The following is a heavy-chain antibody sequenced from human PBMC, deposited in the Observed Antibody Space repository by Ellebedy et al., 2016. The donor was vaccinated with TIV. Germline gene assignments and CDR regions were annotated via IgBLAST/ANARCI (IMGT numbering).Heavy chain of an antibody. CDR1: GFTFSSYS. CDR2: IRSKASSYAT. Sequence: GGSLRLSXAASGFTFSSYSMNWVRQAPGKGLEWVGRIRSKASSYATAYAESVRGRFTISRDDSKNTAYLQMNSLRTEDTAFYYCTSREYEEYWGQGTLVTVSS. J-gene: IGHJ4*02. D-gene: IGHD2-2*01. V-gene: IGHV3-73*01. CDR3: TSREYEEY.